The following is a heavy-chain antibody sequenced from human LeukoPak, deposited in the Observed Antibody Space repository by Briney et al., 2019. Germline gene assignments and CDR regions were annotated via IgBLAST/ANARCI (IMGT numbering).Heavy chain of an antibody. CDR3: ARGGSSGWYGDP. D-gene: IGHD6-19*01. V-gene: IGHV3-21*01. CDR1: GFTLSSYS. CDR2: ISSSSSYI. J-gene: IGHJ5*02. Sequence: GGSLRLSRAASGFTLSSYSMNWVRQAPGRGLEWVSSISSSSSYIYYADSVKGRFTIYRDNAKNSLYLQMNSLRAEDTAVYYCARGGSSGWYGDPWGQGTLVTVSS.